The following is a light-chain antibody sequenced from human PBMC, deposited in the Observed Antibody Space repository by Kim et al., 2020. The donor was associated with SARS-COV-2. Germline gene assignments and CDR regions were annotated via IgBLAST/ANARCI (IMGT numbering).Light chain of an antibody. Sequence: VAPGKTARINCGGNNIGSKSVHWYQQKPRQAPVLVIYYDSDRPSGIPERFSGSNSGNTATLTISRVEAGDEADYYCQVWDSSSDRVFGGGTQLTVL. CDR1: NIGSKS. CDR2: YDS. V-gene: IGLV3-21*04. CDR3: QVWDSSSDRV. J-gene: IGLJ2*01.